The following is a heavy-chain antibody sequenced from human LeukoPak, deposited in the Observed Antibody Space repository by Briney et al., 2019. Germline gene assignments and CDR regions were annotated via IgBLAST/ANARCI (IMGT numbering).Heavy chain of an antibody. CDR3: ARRYCSGGTCYPFVY. CDR2: MYHTGTT. V-gene: IGHV4-4*02. Sequence: SGTLSLTCAVSGASISSNNWWNWVRQSPGKGLEWIGEMYHTGTTNYNASLRSRVTVSVDKSKNQFSLKLTSVTAADTAVYYCARRYCSGGTCYPFVYWGQGTQVTVSS. CDR1: GASISSNNW. D-gene: IGHD2-15*01. J-gene: IGHJ4*02.